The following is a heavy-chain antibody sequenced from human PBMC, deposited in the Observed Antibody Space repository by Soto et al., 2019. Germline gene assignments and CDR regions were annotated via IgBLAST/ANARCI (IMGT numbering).Heavy chain of an antibody. CDR1: GLSFSDYD. CDR2: ISNDGTTI. J-gene: IGHJ4*02. CDR3: ARPTWRGNPAYFDY. D-gene: IGHD3-16*01. Sequence: KPGGSLRLSCAASGLSFSDYDMSWIRQAPGKGLEWLGYISNDGTTISIADSVKGRFAIPRDNAKNSLYLQMNSLRGDDAAVYYCARPTWRGNPAYFDYWGRGTLVTVSS. V-gene: IGHV3-11*01.